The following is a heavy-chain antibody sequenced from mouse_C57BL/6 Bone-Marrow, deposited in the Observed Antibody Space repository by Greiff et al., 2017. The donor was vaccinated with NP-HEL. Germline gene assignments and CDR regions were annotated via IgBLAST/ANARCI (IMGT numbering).Heavy chain of an antibody. V-gene: IGHV1-50*01. D-gene: IGHD2-3*01. J-gene: IGHJ3*01. CDR1: GYTFTSYW. CDR2: IDPSDSYI. CDR3: AGDGYYAWFAY. Sequence: VQLQQPGAELVKPGASVKLSCKASGYTFTSYWMQWVKQRPGQGLEWIGEIDPSDSYINYNQKFKGKATLTVDTSSSTAYMQLSSLTSEDSAVYYCAGDGYYAWFAYWGQGTLVTVSA.